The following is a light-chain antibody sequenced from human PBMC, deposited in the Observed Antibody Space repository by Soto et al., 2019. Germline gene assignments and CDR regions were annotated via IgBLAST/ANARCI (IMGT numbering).Light chain of an antibody. CDR1: QSVRSSY. Sequence: EIVLTQSPGTLSLSPGESATVSCRASQSVRSSYLAWYQQTPGQTPRLLIYAASSRATGIPDRFSGSGSGTDFSLTISRLEAEDFAVYYCQQYGSSPRTFGQGTKVDIK. J-gene: IGKJ1*01. V-gene: IGKV3-20*01. CDR2: AAS. CDR3: QQYGSSPRT.